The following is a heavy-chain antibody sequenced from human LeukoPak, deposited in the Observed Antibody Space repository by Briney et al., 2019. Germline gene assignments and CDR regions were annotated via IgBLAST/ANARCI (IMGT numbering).Heavy chain of an antibody. CDR2: IYHSGST. CDR3: AQSSYGSGSYYSPFGY. CDR1: GGSISSSNW. J-gene: IGHJ4*02. D-gene: IGHD3-10*01. Sequence: SGTLSLTCAVSGGSISSSNWWSWVRQPPGKGLEWIGEIYHSGSTNYNPSLKSRVTISVDKSKNQFSLKLSSVTAADTAVYYCAQSSYGSGSYYSPFGYWGQGTLVTVSS. V-gene: IGHV4-4*02.